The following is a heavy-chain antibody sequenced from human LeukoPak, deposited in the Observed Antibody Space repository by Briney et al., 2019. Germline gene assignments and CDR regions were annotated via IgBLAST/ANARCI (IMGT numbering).Heavy chain of an antibody. D-gene: IGHD3-3*01. CDR3: ARERSFGVVIISDDAFDT. J-gene: IGHJ3*02. CDR1: GGSISSYY. V-gene: IGHV4-59*01. CDR2: IYYSGST. Sequence: PSETLSLTCTVSGGSISSYYCSWIRQPPGKGLEWIGYIYYSGSTNYNPSLKSRVTISVDTSKNQFSLKLSSVTAADTAVYYCARERSFGVVIISDDAFDTWGQGTMVTVSS.